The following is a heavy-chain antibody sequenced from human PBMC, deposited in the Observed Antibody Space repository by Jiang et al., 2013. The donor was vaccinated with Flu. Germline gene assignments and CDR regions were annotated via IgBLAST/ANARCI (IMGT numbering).Heavy chain of an antibody. CDR1: GGSISSYY. Sequence: LLKPSETLSLTCNVSGGSISSYYWSWIRQPSGKGLEWIGRIYTTGSTNYNPSLKGRVIMSVDTSKNQFSLKLASVTAADTAVYYCARGGTVTTVGFDPWGQGTLVSVSS. CDR2: IYTTGST. J-gene: IGHJ5*02. D-gene: IGHD1/OR15-1a*01. CDR3: ARGGTVTTVGFDP. V-gene: IGHV4-4*07.